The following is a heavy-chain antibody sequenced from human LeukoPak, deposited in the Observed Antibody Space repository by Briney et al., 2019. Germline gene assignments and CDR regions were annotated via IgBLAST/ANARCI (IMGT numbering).Heavy chain of an antibody. CDR3: ARHTATMTYFDY. CDR1: GGSISSGSYY. V-gene: IGHV4-39*01. J-gene: IGHJ4*02. CDR2: IYYSGST. D-gene: IGHD5-12*01. Sequence: PSETLSLTCTVSGGSISSGSYYWGWIRQPPGKGLEWIGSIYYSGSTYYNPSLKSRVTISVDTSKNQFSLKLSSVTAADTAVYYCARHTATMTYFDYWGQGTLVTVSS.